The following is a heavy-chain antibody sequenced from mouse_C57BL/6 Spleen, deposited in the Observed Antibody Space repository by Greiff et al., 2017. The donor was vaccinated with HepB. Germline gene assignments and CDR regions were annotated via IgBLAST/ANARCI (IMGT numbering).Heavy chain of an antibody. CDR2: IDPSDSYT. J-gene: IGHJ2*01. Sequence: VQLQQPGAELVKPGASVKLSCKASGYTFTSYWMQWVKQRPGQGLEWIGEIDPSDSYTNYNQKFKGKATLTVDTSSSTAYMQLSSLTSEDSAVYYCAARREDWGQGTTLTVSS. V-gene: IGHV1-50*01. CDR1: GYTFTSYW. CDR3: AARRED.